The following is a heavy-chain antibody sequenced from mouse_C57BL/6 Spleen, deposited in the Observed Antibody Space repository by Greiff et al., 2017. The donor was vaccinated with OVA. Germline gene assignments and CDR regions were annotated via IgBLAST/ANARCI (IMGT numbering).Heavy chain of an antibody. CDR1: GFTFSDYY. D-gene: IGHD1-1*01. CDR3: ARYYYGDAMDY. CDR2: ISNGGGST. J-gene: IGHJ4*01. Sequence: EVQRVESGGGLVQPGGSLKLSCAASGFTFSDYYMYWVRQTPEKRLEWVAYISNGGGSTYYPDTVKGRFTISRDNAKNTLYLQMSRLKSEDTAMYYCARYYYGDAMDYWGQGTSVTVSS. V-gene: IGHV5-12*01.